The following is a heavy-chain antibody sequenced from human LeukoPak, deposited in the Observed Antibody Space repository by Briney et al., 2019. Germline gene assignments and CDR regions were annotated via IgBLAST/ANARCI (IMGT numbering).Heavy chain of an antibody. J-gene: IGHJ4*02. Sequence: PGGSLRLSCAASGFTVRTDYMTWVRQAPGKGLEWVSIIYSDGSTYYADSVRGRFSISRDNSKNTVYLQMNSLRAEDTAVYYRTRSVSGSYPIVHWGQGTLVTVSS. CDR1: GFTVRTDY. CDR2: IYSDGST. D-gene: IGHD1-26*01. V-gene: IGHV3-53*01. CDR3: TRSVSGSYPIVH.